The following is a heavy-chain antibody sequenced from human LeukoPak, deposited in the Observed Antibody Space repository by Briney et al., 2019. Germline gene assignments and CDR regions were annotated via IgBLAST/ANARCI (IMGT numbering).Heavy chain of an antibody. Sequence: HAGGSLRLSCAASGFTFSSYGMHRVRQAPGKGLEWVAFIRYDGSNKYYADSVKGRFTISRDNSKNTLYLQMNSLRAEDTAVYYCARVHYYDSSGRYYFDYWGQGTLVTVSS. CDR2: IRYDGSNK. V-gene: IGHV3-30*02. CDR1: GFTFSSYG. D-gene: IGHD3-22*01. CDR3: ARVHYYDSSGRYYFDY. J-gene: IGHJ4*02.